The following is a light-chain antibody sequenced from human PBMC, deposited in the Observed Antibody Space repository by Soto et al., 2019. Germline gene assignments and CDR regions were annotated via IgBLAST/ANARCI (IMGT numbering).Light chain of an antibody. J-gene: IGLJ1*01. CDR1: SSDVGGYKF. CDR2: EVT. CDR3: SSYTGSSTLV. V-gene: IGLV2-14*01. Sequence: QPALTQPASVSGSPGQSITISCTGTSSDVGGYKFVSWYQQHPGKAPKLMIYEVTNRPSGVSNRFSGSKSGNTASLTISGLQAEDEADYYGSSYTGSSTLVFGTGTKVTVL.